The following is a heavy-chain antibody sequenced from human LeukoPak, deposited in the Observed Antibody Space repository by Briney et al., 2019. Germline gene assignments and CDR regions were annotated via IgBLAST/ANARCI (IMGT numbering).Heavy chain of an antibody. J-gene: IGHJ4*02. V-gene: IGHV1-2*02. CDR2: INPNSGGT. CDR1: GYTFTGYY. CDR3: ARVRGLAAAYPHY. D-gene: IGHD6-13*01. Sequence: GASVKVSCKASGYTFTGYYIHWVRQARGQGLEWMGWINPNSGGTNYAQNFQGRVTMTRDTSITTAYMDLSRLRSDDTAVYYCARVRGLAAAYPHYWGQGTLVTVSS.